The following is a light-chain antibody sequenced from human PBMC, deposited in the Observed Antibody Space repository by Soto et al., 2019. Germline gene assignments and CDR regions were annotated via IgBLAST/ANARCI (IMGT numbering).Light chain of an antibody. CDR2: DAS. CDR3: QQYNSYPYT. Sequence: DIQMTQSPSTLSSSVGDRVTITCRASQSISSWLAWYQQKPGKAPKLLIYDASSLESGVPSRFSGSGSGTEFTLTISSLQPDDFATYYCQQYNSYPYTFGQGTKVDI. CDR1: QSISSW. V-gene: IGKV1-5*01. J-gene: IGKJ2*01.